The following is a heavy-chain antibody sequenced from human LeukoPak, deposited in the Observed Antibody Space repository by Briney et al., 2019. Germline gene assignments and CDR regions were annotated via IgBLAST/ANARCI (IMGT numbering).Heavy chain of an antibody. Sequence: GGSLRLSCTASGFTFGDYAMSWVRQAPGKGLEWVSSVSGSGGSAYHADSVKGRFTISRDHSKNTLYLQMNSLRADDTAIYYCAKTVGYSSSWGDYFDYWGQGTLVTVSS. D-gene: IGHD6-13*01. CDR3: AKTVGYSSSWGDYFDY. V-gene: IGHV3-23*01. CDR2: VSGSGGSA. CDR1: GFTFGDYA. J-gene: IGHJ4*02.